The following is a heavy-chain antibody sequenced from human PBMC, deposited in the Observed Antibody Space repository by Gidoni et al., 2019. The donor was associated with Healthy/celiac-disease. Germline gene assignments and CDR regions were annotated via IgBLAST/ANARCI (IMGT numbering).Heavy chain of an antibody. CDR2: ISSSSSYI. Sequence: EVQLVESGGGLVKPGGSLRLSCAASGFTFSSYSMNWVRQAPGKGLECVSSISSSSSYIYYADSVKVRFTISRDNAKNSLYLQMNSLRAEDTAVYYCARDEYGSGSYTENYYYYGMDVWGQGTTVTVSS. CDR3: ARDEYGSGSYTENYYYYGMDV. V-gene: IGHV3-21*01. CDR1: GFTFSSYS. J-gene: IGHJ6*02. D-gene: IGHD3-10*01.